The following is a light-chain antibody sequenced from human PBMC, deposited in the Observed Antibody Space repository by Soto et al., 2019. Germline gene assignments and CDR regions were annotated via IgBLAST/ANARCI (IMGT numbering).Light chain of an antibody. CDR1: DLVTKS. Sequence: SYELTQPPSVSVAPGQTATITCGGADLVTKSVHWYQQKPGQAPVLVVHDDADRPSGIPERFSGSKSGDTATLTISRAEAGDEADYNCQVWDSRGDWRVFGGGTKLTVL. V-gene: IGLV3-21*02. CDR2: DDA. CDR3: QVWDSRGDWRV. J-gene: IGLJ3*02.